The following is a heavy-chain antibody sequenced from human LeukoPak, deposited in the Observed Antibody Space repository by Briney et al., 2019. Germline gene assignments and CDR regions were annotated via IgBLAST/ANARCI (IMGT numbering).Heavy chain of an antibody. Sequence: ASVKVSCKASGYTFTSYGIGWVRQAPGQGLEWMGWISAYNGNTNYAQKLQGRVTMTTDTSTSTAYMELRSLRSEDTAVYYCARGPHKRTYDRDNWFDPWGQGTLVTVSS. D-gene: IGHD3-3*01. J-gene: IGHJ5*02. V-gene: IGHV1-18*01. CDR1: GYTFTSYG. CDR3: ARGPHKRTYDRDNWFDP. CDR2: ISAYNGNT.